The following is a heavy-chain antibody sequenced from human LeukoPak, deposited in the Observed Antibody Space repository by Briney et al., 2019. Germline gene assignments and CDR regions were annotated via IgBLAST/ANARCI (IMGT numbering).Heavy chain of an antibody. J-gene: IGHJ4*02. CDR3: ARAHHYYYGSGSSSYFDY. CDR2: IIPIFGTE. Sequence: SVKVSCKASGGTYISYAISWVRQAPGQGLEWMGGIIPIFGTENYAQKFQGRVTITADESTSTAYLELSSLRSEDTAVYYCARAHHYYYGSGSSSYFDYWGQGTLVTVSS. CDR1: GGTYISYA. V-gene: IGHV1-69*01. D-gene: IGHD3-10*01.